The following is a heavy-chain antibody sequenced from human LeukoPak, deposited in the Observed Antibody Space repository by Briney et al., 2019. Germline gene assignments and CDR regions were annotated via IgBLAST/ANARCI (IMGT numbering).Heavy chain of an antibody. D-gene: IGHD3-10*01. J-gene: IGHJ4*02. V-gene: IGHV3-23*01. Sequence: GGSLRLSCAASGFTFSSYAMSWVRQAPGKGLEWVSAISGSGGSTYYADSVKGRFTISRDNSKNTLYLQMNSLRAEDTAVYYCAKDKEYYGSGSSDYWGQGTLATVSS. CDR3: AKDKEYYGSGSSDY. CDR2: ISGSGGST. CDR1: GFTFSSYA.